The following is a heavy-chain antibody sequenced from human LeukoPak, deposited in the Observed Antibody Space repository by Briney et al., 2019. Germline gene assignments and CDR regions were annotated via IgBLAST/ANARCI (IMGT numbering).Heavy chain of an antibody. D-gene: IGHD3-22*01. CDR1: GFTLSGYF. CDR2: IKGDGSEK. CDR3: ARDRGWRSSGYYLYYFDF. J-gene: IGHJ4*02. Sequence: GGSLRLSCAASGFTLSGYFMGWVRQAPGEGLEWVASIKGDGSEKYYVDSVKGRFTISRDNAKNSLYLQMNNLRAEDTAVYYCARDRGWRSSGYYLYYFDFWGQGTLVTVSS. V-gene: IGHV3-7*01.